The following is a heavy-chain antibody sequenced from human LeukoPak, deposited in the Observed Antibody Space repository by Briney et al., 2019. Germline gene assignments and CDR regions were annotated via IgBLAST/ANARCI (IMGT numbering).Heavy chain of an antibody. D-gene: IGHD1-26*01. CDR2: INPTGGST. Sequence: ASVKVSCKASGYTFPSYFMHWVRQAPGQGLEWMGIINPTGGSTTYAQKFQGRVTMTRDTSTSTVYMELSSLRSDDTAVYYCARVMWESKNLRDYWGQGTLVTVSS. CDR1: GYTFPSYF. J-gene: IGHJ4*02. V-gene: IGHV1-46*01. CDR3: ARVMWESKNLRDY.